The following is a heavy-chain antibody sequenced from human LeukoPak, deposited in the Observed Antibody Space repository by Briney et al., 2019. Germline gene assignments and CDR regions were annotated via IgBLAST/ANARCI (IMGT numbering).Heavy chain of an antibody. Sequence: GASVKVSCKASGGTFSSYAISWVRQAPGQGLEWMGRIIPILGIANYAQKFRGRVTITADKSTSTAYMELSSLRSEDTAVYYCARGSIGYYYDSSGYYWFQHWGQGTLVTVPS. CDR3: ARGSIGYYYDSSGYYWFQH. CDR2: IIPILGIA. J-gene: IGHJ1*01. CDR1: GGTFSSYA. V-gene: IGHV1-69*04. D-gene: IGHD3-22*01.